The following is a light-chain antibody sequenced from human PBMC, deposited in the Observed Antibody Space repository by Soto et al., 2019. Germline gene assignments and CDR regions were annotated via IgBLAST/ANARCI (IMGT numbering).Light chain of an antibody. Sequence: QAVVTQPPSVSGAPGQRVTISCTGSSSNIGAGYDVHWYQQLPGTAPKLLIYGNSNRPSGVPDRFSGSKSGTSASLAITGLQAEDEADYSCQSYDSSLSGGVVFGGGTKLTVL. CDR3: QSYDSSLSGGVV. CDR1: SSNIGAGYD. J-gene: IGLJ2*01. CDR2: GNS. V-gene: IGLV1-40*01.